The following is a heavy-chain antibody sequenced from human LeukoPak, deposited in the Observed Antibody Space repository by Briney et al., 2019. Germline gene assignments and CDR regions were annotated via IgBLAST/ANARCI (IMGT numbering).Heavy chain of an antibody. CDR2: IYPGDSDT. CDR1: GYTFTSYW. D-gene: IGHD2-2*01. CDR3: ARSIHCSSNNCYRNEPYFDY. Sequence: GESLKISCKGSGYTFTSYWIGWVRQMPGKGLEWMGIIYPGDSDTRYSPSFQGQVTISADKSISTAYLQWSSLKASDTAMYYCARSIHCSSNNCYRNEPYFDYWGQGTLVTVSS. J-gene: IGHJ4*02. V-gene: IGHV5-51*01.